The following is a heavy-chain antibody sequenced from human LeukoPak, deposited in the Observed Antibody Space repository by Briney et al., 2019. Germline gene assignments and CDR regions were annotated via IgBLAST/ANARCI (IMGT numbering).Heavy chain of an antibody. CDR1: GFTFTSSR. J-gene: IGHJ4*02. V-gene: IGHV3-74*01. CDR2: INTDGSST. CDR3: ARGPETAMVLRY. Sequence: QAGGSLRLSCAAPGFTFTSSRMLWVRQTPGKGLVWVSNINTDGSSTNYAYSVKGRFTISRDNAKNTLFLQMNSLRAEDTAIYYCARGPETAMVLRYWGQGTLVTVSS. D-gene: IGHD5-18*01.